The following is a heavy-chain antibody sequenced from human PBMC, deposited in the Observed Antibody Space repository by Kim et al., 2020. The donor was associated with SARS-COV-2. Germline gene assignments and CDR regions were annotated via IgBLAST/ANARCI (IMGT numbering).Heavy chain of an antibody. J-gene: IGHJ4*02. Sequence: GGSLRLSCAASGFTFSSYSMNWVRQAPGKGLEWVSYISSSSSTIYYADSVKGRFTISRDNAKNSLYLQMNSLRDEDTAVYYCARNEDLRITMIVVVSAFDYWGQGTLVTSPQ. V-gene: IGHV3-48*02. CDR3: ARNEDLRITMIVVVSAFDY. CDR1: GFTFSSYS. D-gene: IGHD3-22*01. CDR2: ISSSSSTI.